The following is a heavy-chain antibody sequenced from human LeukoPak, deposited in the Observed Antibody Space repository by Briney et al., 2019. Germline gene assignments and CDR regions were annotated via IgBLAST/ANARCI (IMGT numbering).Heavy chain of an antibody. D-gene: IGHD5-18*01. Sequence: SETLSLTCTVSGGSISSYYWSWIRQPPGKGLEWIGYIYYSGSTNYNPSLKSRVTISVDTSKNQFSLKLSSVTAADTAVYYCARVGSSYGPFDYWGQGTLVTVSS. V-gene: IGHV4-59*01. J-gene: IGHJ4*02. CDR2: IYYSGST. CDR1: GGSISSYY. CDR3: ARVGSSYGPFDY.